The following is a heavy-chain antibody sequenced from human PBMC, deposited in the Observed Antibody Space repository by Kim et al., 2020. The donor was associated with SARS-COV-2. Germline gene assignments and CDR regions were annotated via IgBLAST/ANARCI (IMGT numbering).Heavy chain of an antibody. J-gene: IGHJ3*01. D-gene: IGHD1-26*01. CDR1: GYIFTSAG. CDR3: ARMSGGAAAFDV. V-gene: IGHV1-18*01. Sequence: ASVKVSCKASGYIFTSAGIDWVRQAPGLGLEWMGWITTYNGDKNFAQKFQGRGTMTTDASTSTVYLELWGLTSDDTAIYYCARMSGGAAAFDVWGQGTMVTVSS. CDR2: ITTYNGDK.